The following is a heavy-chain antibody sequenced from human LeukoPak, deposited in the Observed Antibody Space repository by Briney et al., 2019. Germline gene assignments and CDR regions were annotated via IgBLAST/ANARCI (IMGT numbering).Heavy chain of an antibody. J-gene: IGHJ4*02. CDR2: IYPGDSDT. CDR3: ARRSLGNYGSGSYYQY. Sequence: GESLKISCKGGGVNFNNYWIGWVRQMPGKGLEWMGIIYPGDSDTRYSPSFQGQVTISADKSISTAYLQWSSLKASDTAMYYCARRSLGNYGSGSYYQYWGQGTLVTVSS. CDR1: GVNFNNYW. D-gene: IGHD3-10*01. V-gene: IGHV5-51*01.